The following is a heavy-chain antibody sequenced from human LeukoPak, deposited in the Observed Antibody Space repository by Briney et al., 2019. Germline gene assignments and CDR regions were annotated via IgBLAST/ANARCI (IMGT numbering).Heavy chain of an antibody. D-gene: IGHD3-22*01. V-gene: IGHV7-4-1*02. CDR3: ARAFIDYYDSSGYRFFDY. CDR1: GYTFTSYA. Sequence: ASVKVSCKASGYTFTSYAMNWVRHAPGQGLEWMGWINSNTGNPTYAQGFTGRFVFSLDTSVSTAYLQISSLKAEDTAVYYCARAFIDYYDSSGYRFFDYWGQGTLVTVSS. CDR2: INSNTGNP. J-gene: IGHJ4*02.